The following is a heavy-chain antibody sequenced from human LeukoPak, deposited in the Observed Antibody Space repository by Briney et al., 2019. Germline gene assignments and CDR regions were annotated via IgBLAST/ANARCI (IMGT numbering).Heavy chain of an antibody. CDR3: TRDSHSIDIATPGGFDP. CDR1: GDSISSYF. D-gene: IGHD1-26*01. CDR2: AHSSGST. J-gene: IGHJ5*02. Sequence: SETLSLTCTVSGDSISSYFWSWIRQPPGKGLEWIGYAHSSGSTNYNPSLKSRVTISADASKNQFSLNLRSVTAADTAVYYCTRDSHSIDIATPGGFDPWGQGTLVTVSS. V-gene: IGHV4-59*01.